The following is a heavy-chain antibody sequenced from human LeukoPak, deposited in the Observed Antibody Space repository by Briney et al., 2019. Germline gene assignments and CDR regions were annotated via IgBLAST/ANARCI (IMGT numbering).Heavy chain of an antibody. CDR3: ARTTEGGYTYGYFYYYYMDV. J-gene: IGHJ6*03. Sequence: SETLSLTCTVSGGSISGYYWSWIRQPPGKGPEWIGYLHYSGSTNYNPSLKSRVTISVDTSKNQFSLKLSSVTAADTAVYYCARTTEGGYTYGYFYYYYMDVWGKGTTVTISS. CDR1: GGSISGYY. CDR2: LHYSGST. V-gene: IGHV4-59*01. D-gene: IGHD5-18*01.